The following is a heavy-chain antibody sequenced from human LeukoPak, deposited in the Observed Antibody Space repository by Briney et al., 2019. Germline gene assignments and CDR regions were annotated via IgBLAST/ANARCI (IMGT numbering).Heavy chain of an antibody. Sequence: SETLSLTCTVSGGSISSYYWSWIRQPAGKGLEWIGRIYTSGSTNYNPSLKSRVTMSVDTSKNQFSLKLSSVTAADTAVYYCARDGDMFGSSSPDCYMDVWGKGTTVTVSS. J-gene: IGHJ6*03. D-gene: IGHD6-6*01. CDR1: GGSISSYY. V-gene: IGHV4-4*07. CDR3: ARDGDMFGSSSPDCYMDV. CDR2: IYTSGST.